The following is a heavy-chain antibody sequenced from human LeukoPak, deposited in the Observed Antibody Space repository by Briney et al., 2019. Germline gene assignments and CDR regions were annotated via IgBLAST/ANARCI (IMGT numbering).Heavy chain of an antibody. CDR1: GYTFTSYD. CDR3: ARDNVPSVVAATGPDY. V-gene: IGHV1-2*02. CDR2: INPNSGGT. J-gene: IGHJ4*02. D-gene: IGHD2-15*01. Sequence: ASVKVSCKASGYTFTSYDTNWVRQATGQGLEWMGWINPNSGGTNYAQKFQGRVTMTRDTSISTAYMELSRLRSDDTAVHYCARDNVPSVVAATGPDYWGQGTLVTVSS.